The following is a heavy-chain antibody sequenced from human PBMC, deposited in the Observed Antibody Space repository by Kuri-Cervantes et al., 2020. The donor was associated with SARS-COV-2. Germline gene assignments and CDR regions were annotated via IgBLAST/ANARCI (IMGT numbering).Heavy chain of an antibody. J-gene: IGHJ2*01. CDR2: ISAYNGNT. D-gene: IGHD1-1*01. Sequence: ASVKVSCKASGYTFTNYGVGWVRQGPGQGLEWMGWISAYNGNTNYAQNFQGRVTMTTDTSTSTAYMEVRSLRSDDTAVYYCARGLFSMGTWWYFDLWGRGTLVTVSS. CDR1: GYTFTNYG. V-gene: IGHV1-18*01. CDR3: ARGLFSMGTWWYFDL.